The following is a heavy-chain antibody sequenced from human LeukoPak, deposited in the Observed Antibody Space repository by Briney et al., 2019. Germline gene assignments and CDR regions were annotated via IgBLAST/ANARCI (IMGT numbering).Heavy chain of an antibody. CDR3: ASDSGYPTSSFDP. V-gene: IGHV4-59*12. J-gene: IGHJ5*02. CDR2: IYYSGST. Sequence: SETLSLTCTVSGDSISSYYWSWIRQPPGKGLEWIGYIYYSGSTNYNPSLKSRVTMSVDTPRNQVSLKVKSVTAADTAVYYCASDSGYPTSSFDPWGQGTLVTVSS. CDR1: GDSISSYY. D-gene: IGHD3-22*01.